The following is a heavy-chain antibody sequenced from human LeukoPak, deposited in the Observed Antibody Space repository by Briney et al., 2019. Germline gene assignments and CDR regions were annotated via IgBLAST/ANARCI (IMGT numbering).Heavy chain of an antibody. CDR1: GFTFSSYA. D-gene: IGHD3-9*01. CDR2: ISGSGGST. V-gene: IGHV3-23*01. J-gene: IGHJ4*02. CDR3: AKDLVGGYFD. Sequence: GGSLRLSCAASGFTFSSYAMSWVRQAPGKGLEWVSAISGSGGSTYYADSVKGRFTISRDHSKHTPYLQMNSLRAEDTAVYYCAKDLVGGYFDWGQGTLVTVSS.